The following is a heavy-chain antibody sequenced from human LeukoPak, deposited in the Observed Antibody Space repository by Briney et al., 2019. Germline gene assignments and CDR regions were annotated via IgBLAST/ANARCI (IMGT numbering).Heavy chain of an antibody. CDR1: GFTFSNYW. CDR3: ARGIYGGNPADY. D-gene: IGHD4-23*01. Sequence: GRSLRLSCAASGFTFSNYWMHWVRQAPGKGLVWVSRINSDERSITYADSVKGRFTISRDNAKNTLYLQMNSLRAEDTAVYYCARGIYGGNPADYWGQGTLVTVSS. CDR2: INSDERSI. V-gene: IGHV3-74*01. J-gene: IGHJ4*02.